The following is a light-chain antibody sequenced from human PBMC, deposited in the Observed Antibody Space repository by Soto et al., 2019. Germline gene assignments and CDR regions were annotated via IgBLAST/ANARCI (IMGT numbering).Light chain of an antibody. CDR2: GSS. CDR3: QQYGSSPPYT. V-gene: IGKV3-20*01. J-gene: IGKJ2*01. Sequence: EVVLTQSPGTLSLSPGERAALSCRASQSVSNNYFAWYQQKPGQAPRLLIFGSSDRATGIPDRFGGSGSETYFTLTNSRLEPEDFAVYCCQQYGSSPPYTFGQGTKLEIK. CDR1: QSVSNNY.